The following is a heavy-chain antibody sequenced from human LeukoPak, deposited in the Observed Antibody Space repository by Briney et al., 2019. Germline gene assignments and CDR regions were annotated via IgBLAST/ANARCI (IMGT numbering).Heavy chain of an antibody. CDR1: GFTFSRYW. D-gene: IGHD1-14*01. V-gene: IGHV3-74*01. Sequence: GGSLRLSCAASGFTFSRYWMHWVRQAPGKGLVWVSRINTDGNSTTYADSVKGRFTISRDNAKNTLFLQMNSPRAEDTAVYYCARSYGGNRNLDYWGQGTLVTVSS. CDR3: ARSYGGNRNLDY. CDR2: INTDGNST. J-gene: IGHJ4*02.